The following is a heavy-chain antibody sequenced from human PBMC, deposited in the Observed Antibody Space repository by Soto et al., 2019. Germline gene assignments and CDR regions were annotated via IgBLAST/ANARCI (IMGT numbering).Heavy chain of an antibody. J-gene: IGHJ4*02. CDR2: TNHRGVT. CDR3: ARFGRMGVDH. CDR1: GASFSEYY. V-gene: IGHV4-34*01. Sequence: QVHLQQWGAGLLKPSETLSLSCTVSGASFSEYYWSWSRHPPGKGLEWIGETNHRGVTHYTRSLKSRVTISVETSKNQFSLRLSSVTAADTGVYYCARFGRMGVDHWGQGTLVIVSS. D-gene: IGHD3-16*01.